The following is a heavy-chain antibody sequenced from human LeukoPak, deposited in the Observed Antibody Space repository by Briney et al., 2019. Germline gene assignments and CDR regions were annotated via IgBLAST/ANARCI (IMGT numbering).Heavy chain of an antibody. Sequence: GGSLRLSCAASGFTFSSYSMNWVRQAPGKGLEWVSSISSSSSYIYYADSMKGRFTISRDNAKNSLYLQMNSLRAEDTAVYYCARYYYDSSGWAYYFDYWGQGTLVTVSS. V-gene: IGHV3-21*01. D-gene: IGHD3-22*01. J-gene: IGHJ4*02. CDR1: GFTFSSYS. CDR2: ISSSSSYI. CDR3: ARYYYDSSGWAYYFDY.